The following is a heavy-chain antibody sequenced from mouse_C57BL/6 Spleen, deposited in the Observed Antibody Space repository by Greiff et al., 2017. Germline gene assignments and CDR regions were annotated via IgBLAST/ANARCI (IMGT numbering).Heavy chain of an antibody. J-gene: IGHJ3*01. V-gene: IGHV1-4*01. CDR2: INPSRGYT. CDR3: ARDYQFAY. Sequence: QFQLQQSGAELARPGASVKMSCKASGYTFTSYTMPWLKQRPGLGLTWIGYINPSRGYTKYNQKFKDKATLTADKSSSTADMQLSSLTSEDSAVYYCARDYQFAYWGQGTLVTVSA. CDR1: GYTFTSYT. D-gene: IGHD5-5*01.